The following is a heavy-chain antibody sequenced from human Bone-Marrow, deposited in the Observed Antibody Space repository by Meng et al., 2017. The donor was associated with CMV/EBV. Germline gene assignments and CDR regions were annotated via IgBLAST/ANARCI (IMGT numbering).Heavy chain of an antibody. V-gene: IGHV3-21*01. J-gene: IGHJ6*02. D-gene: IGHD3-3*01. CDR1: GFTFSSYS. Sequence: GGSLRLSCAASGFTFSSYSMNWVRQAPGKGLEWVSSISSSSSYIYYADSVKGRFTISRDNAKNSLYLQMNSLRAEDTAVYYCASPASTYYDFWSGYYLPLDVWGQGTTVTVSS. CDR3: ASPASTYYDFWSGYYLPLDV. CDR2: ISSSSSYI.